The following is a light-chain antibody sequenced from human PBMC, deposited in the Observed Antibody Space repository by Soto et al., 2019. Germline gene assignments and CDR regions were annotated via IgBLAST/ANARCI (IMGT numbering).Light chain of an antibody. Sequence: QSVLTQPASVSGSPGQSITISCTGTSSDVGGYEYVSWYQQHSGKAPKLMIYEVTNRPSGVSNRFSGSKSGNTASLTISGLQAEDEADYYCSSYTSSSTYVFGTGTKVTVL. CDR2: EVT. J-gene: IGLJ1*01. CDR3: SSYTSSSTYV. CDR1: SSDVGGYEY. V-gene: IGLV2-14*01.